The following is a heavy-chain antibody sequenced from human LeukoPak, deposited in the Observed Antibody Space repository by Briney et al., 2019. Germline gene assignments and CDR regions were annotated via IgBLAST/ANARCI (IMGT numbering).Heavy chain of an antibody. Sequence: SETLSLTCTVSGGSISSSSYYWGWIRQSPGKGLEWIGTISNSGSTYYNPSLKSRVTISGDTAKNQFSLKLSSVTAADTAVYYCARRSQAAAGRGIDYWGQGTLVTVSS. D-gene: IGHD6-13*01. J-gene: IGHJ4*02. V-gene: IGHV4-39*01. CDR1: GGSISSSSYY. CDR2: ISNSGST. CDR3: ARRSQAAAGRGIDY.